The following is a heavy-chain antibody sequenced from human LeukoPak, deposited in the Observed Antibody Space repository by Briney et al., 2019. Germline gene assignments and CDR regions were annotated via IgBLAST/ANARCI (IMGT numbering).Heavy chain of an antibody. Sequence: GGSLRLSCAASGFPFSSYEMNWVRQAPGKRLQWVSYISSSGNKIYYAASVKGRFTISRDNAKNSLYLQIDSLRAEDTAVYYCARGQRPQYTTTWDNWFDPWGQGTQVTVSS. D-gene: IGHD7-27*01. CDR1: GFPFSSYE. J-gene: IGHJ5*02. CDR3: ARGQRPQYTTTWDNWFDP. V-gene: IGHV3-48*03. CDR2: ISSSGNKI.